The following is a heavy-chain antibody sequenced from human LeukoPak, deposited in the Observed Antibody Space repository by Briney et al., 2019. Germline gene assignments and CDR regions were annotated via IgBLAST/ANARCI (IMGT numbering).Heavy chain of an antibody. CDR2: IYSGDNA. D-gene: IGHD6-19*01. CDR1: GFTVSSNY. J-gene: IGHJ4*02. Sequence: GGSLRLSCAASGFTVSSNYMSWVRQAPGKGLEWVSVIYSGDNAYYAGSVKGRFTISRDNSKNTLYLQMNSLRAEDTAVYYCAKYRTSSGWFFDYWGQGTLVTVSS. CDR3: AKYRTSSGWFFDY. V-gene: IGHV3-66*01.